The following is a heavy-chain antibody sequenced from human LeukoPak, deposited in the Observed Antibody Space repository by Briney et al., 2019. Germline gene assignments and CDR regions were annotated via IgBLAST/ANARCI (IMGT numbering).Heavy chain of an antibody. CDR3: AQGIPIPATHPIDY. CDR2: IWYDGSHI. Sequence: SLRLSCAASGFTFTNGMHWVRQAPGKGLEWVGMIWYDGSHIKYADSVEGRFSISRDTSKNTLYLQMNSLRADDTAVYYCAQGIPIPATHPIDYWGQGSLDTVSS. D-gene: IGHD2-21*01. V-gene: IGHV3-33*03. J-gene: IGHJ4*02. CDR1: GFTFTNG.